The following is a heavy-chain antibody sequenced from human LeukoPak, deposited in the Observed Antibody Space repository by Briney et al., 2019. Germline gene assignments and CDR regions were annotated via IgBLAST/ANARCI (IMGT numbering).Heavy chain of an antibody. CDR1: GFTFSSYS. Sequence: GGSLRLSCAASGFTFSSYSMNWVRQAPGKGLEWVKSISSSSSCIYYADSVKGRFTISRDNAKNSLYLQMNSLRAEDTAVYYCARALDRVGATSYFDYWGQGTLVTVSS. V-gene: IGHV3-21*06. CDR2: ISSSSSCI. J-gene: IGHJ4*02. D-gene: IGHD1-26*01. CDR3: ARALDRVGATSYFDY.